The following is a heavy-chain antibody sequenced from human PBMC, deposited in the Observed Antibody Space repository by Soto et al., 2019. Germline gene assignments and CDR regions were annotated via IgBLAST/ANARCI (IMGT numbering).Heavy chain of an antibody. D-gene: IGHD2-2*01. J-gene: IGHJ3*02. CDR1: GFTFSNAW. Sequence: EVQLVESGGGLVKPGGSLRLSCAASGFTFSNAWRNWVRQAPGKGLEWVGRIKSKTDGGTTDYAAPVKGRFTISRDDSKNTLYLQMNSLKTEDTAVYYCTTAKDIVVVPAAGDDAFDIWGQGTMVTVSS. V-gene: IGHV3-15*07. CDR2: IKSKTDGGTT. CDR3: TTAKDIVVVPAAGDDAFDI.